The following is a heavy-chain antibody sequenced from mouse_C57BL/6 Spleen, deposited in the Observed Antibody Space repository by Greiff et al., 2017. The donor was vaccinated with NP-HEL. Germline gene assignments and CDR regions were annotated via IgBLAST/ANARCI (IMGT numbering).Heavy chain of an antibody. CDR1: GYSFTDYN. J-gene: IGHJ1*03. Sequence: EVQLQQSGPELVKPGASVKISCKASGYSFTDYNMNWVKQSNGKSLEWIGVINPNYGTTSYNQKFKGKATLTVDQSSSTAYMQLNSLTSEDSAVYYSAKGGNYYGSSYWYFDVWGTGTTVTVSS. CDR2: INPNYGTT. D-gene: IGHD1-1*01. V-gene: IGHV1-39*01. CDR3: AKGGNYYGSSYWYFDV.